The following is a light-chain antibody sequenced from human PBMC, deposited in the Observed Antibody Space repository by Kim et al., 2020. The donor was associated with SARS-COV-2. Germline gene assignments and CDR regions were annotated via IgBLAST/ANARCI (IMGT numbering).Light chain of an antibody. Sequence: SASVGGRVAITCRASENIRRYLNWYQQKPGKAPKLLIYGTSNLQSGVPSRFSGSGSGTDFTITISSLQPEDFATYYCQQTYGTPPTFGQGTKLEI. CDR2: GTS. CDR1: ENIRRY. V-gene: IGKV1-39*01. CDR3: QQTYGTPPT. J-gene: IGKJ2*01.